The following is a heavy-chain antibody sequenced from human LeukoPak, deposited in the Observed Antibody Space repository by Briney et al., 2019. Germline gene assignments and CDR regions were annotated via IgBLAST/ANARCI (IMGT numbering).Heavy chain of an antibody. D-gene: IGHD4-17*01. CDR1: GFTVSSDS. CDR3: ARGDYGSGLDTYAFDI. Sequence: PGGSPRLSCAVSGFTVSSDSMNWVRQAPGKGLEWVSVIHGGGTTYYADSVKGRFTLSRDISKNSVYLQVKSLRAEDTAVYYCARGDYGSGLDTYAFDIWGQGTMVTVSS. J-gene: IGHJ3*02. V-gene: IGHV3-53*01. CDR2: IHGGGTT.